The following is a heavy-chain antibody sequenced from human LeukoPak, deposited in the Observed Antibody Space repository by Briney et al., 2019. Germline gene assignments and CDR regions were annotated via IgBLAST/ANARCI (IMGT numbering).Heavy chain of an antibody. V-gene: IGHV3-66*01. CDR1: GFTVTSNY. CDR3: AREGSQGSGSYFGY. D-gene: IGHD3-10*01. CDR2: IYRDGGT. Sequence: GGSLRLSCAPSGFTVTSNYMSWVRQAPGEGLGWGSVIYRDGGTYNADSVKGRFTISGDNSKNTLYLQMNSLRAEDTAVYYCAREGSQGSGSYFGYWGQGTLVTVSS. J-gene: IGHJ4*02.